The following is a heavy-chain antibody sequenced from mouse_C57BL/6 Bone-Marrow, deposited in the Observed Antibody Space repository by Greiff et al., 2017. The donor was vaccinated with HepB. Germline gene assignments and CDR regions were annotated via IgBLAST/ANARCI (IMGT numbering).Heavy chain of an antibody. V-gene: IGHV7-4*01. CDR2: IRNKVNGYTT. CDR1: GFVFIDYS. D-gene: IGHD1-1*01. CDR3: VKAVSSGSSYTWFAY. J-gene: IGHJ3*01. Sequence: DVQLVDSGGGLVQPGSSLRLSCAASGFVFIDYSMSWVRQLPGKAPEWLALIRNKVNGYTTDYSASVKGRFTISRDNSQNILYLQMNTLRAEDSATYYCVKAVSSGSSYTWFAYWGQGTLVTVSA.